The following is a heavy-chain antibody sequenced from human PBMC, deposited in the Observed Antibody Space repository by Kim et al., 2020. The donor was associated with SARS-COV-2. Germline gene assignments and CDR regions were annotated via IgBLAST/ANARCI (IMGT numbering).Heavy chain of an antibody. Sequence: SETLSLTCTVSGGSISSGGYYWSWIRQHPGKGLEWIGYIYYSGSTYYNPSLKSRVTISVDTSKNQFSLKLSSVTAADTAVYYCVRDNPITIFGVVIIGAFDIWGQGTMVTVSS. J-gene: IGHJ3*02. V-gene: IGHV4-31*03. CDR1: GGSISSGGYY. D-gene: IGHD3-3*01. CDR3: VRDNPITIFGVVIIGAFDI. CDR2: IYYSGST.